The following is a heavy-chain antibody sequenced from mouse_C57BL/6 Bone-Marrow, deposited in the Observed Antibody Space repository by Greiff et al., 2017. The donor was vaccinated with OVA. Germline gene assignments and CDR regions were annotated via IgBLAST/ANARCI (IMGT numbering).Heavy chain of an antibody. D-gene: IGHD1-1*01. V-gene: IGHV1-55*01. CDR1: GYTFTSYW. CDR2: IYPCSGGT. Sequence: VQLQQPGAELVKPGASVKLSCKASGYTFTSYWITWVKQRPGQGLEWIGDIYPCSGGTNYNEKFKSKATLTVDTSSSTAYMQLSSLTSEDSAVYYCASRPFPIFYCGNEVYWGREATIPVSS. CDR3: ASRPFPIFYCGNEVY. J-gene: IGHJ2*01.